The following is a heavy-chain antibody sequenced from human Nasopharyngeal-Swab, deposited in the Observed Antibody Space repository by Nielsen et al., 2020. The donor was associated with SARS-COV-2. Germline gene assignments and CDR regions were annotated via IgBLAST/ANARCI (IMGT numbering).Heavy chain of an antibody. D-gene: IGHD3-22*01. J-gene: IGHJ3*02. V-gene: IGHV4-31*03. CDR2: IYYSGST. CDR3: ARARITMIVVVDAFDI. CDR1: GGSNSSGGYH. Sequence: TLSITCTVSGGSNSSGGYHWSRNRPHPGKGLEWIGYIYYSGSTYYNPSLKSRVTISVDTSKNQFSLKLSSVTAADTAVYYCARARITMIVVVDAFDIWGQGTMVTVSS.